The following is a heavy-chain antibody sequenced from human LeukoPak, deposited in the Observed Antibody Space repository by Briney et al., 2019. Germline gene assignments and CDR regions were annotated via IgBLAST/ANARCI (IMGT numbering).Heavy chain of an antibody. D-gene: IGHD2-15*01. Sequence: GESLKISCKGSGYSFTTYWIAWVRQMPGKGLEWMGIIYPGDSDTIYSPSFQGQVTISADKSISTAYLQWSSLKASDTAMYYCARPHKSTTCSGGSCYPVYFDYWGQGTLVTVSS. CDR3: ARPHKSTTCSGGSCYPVYFDY. V-gene: IGHV5-51*01. CDR1: GYSFTTYW. CDR2: IYPGDSDT. J-gene: IGHJ4*02.